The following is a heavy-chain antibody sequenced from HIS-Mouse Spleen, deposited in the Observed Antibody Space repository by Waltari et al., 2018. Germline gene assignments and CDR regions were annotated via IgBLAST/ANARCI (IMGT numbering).Heavy chain of an antibody. V-gene: IGHV4-39*07. J-gene: IGHJ5*02. CDR2: IYYSGST. Sequence: QLQLQESGPGLVKPSETLSLPCPVPGCSLRSSSYYWGWIRQPPGKWLEWIGSIYYSGSTYYNPSLKSRVTISVDTSKNQFSLKLSSVTAADTAVYYCARSPYYDFWSGYSDNWFDPWGQGTLVTVSS. CDR1: GCSLRSSSYY. D-gene: IGHD3-3*01. CDR3: ARSPYYDFWSGYSDNWFDP.